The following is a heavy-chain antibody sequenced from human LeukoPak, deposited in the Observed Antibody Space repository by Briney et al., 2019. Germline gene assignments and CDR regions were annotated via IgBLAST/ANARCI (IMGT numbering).Heavy chain of an antibody. CDR2: ISSSSSYI. J-gene: IGHJ4*02. Sequence: GGSLRLSCAASGFTFSSYNMNWVRQAPGKGLEWVSSISSSSSYIYYADSVRGRFTISRDNAKNSLYLQMNSLRAEDTAVYYCARDYCSGGSCYDFWGQGTLVTVSS. D-gene: IGHD2-15*01. V-gene: IGHV3-21*01. CDR3: ARDYCSGGSCYDF. CDR1: GFTFSSYN.